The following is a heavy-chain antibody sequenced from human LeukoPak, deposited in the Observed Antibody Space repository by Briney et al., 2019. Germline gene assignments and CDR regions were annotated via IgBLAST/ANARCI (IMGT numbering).Heavy chain of an antibody. V-gene: IGHV3-74*01. CDR2: ICPDGTVT. CDR3: VRDFRSADY. J-gene: IGHJ4*02. CDR1: GFTFSTYC. Sequence: PGGSLGLPGAASGFTFSTYCMHWVSQPPGKGPMRVSRICPDGTVTNYADSVKARFIISRDNARNTVYLQMNSLRVEDTAVYYCVRDFRSADYWGQGTLVTVSS.